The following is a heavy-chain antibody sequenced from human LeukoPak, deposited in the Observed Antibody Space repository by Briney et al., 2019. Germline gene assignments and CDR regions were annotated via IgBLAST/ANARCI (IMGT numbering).Heavy chain of an antibody. CDR3: VRGTYHAYYMDV. CDR2: IWYDGSNK. V-gene: IGHV3-33*01. Sequence: GGSLRLSCAASGFTFSSYGMHWVRQAPGKGLKWVAVIWYDGSNKYYADSVKGRCTISRDNAKNTVYLQTSSLTAEDTAVYYCVRGTYHAYYMDVWGKGTTVTVSS. CDR1: GFTFSSYG. J-gene: IGHJ6*03. D-gene: IGHD3-16*01.